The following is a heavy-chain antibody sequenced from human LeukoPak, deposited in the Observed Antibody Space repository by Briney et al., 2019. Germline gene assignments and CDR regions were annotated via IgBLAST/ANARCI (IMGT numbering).Heavy chain of an antibody. CDR1: GFTFSSYS. J-gene: IGHJ6*04. D-gene: IGHD2-2*01. CDR3: TTDLVPAAMMATDYYYYYGMDV. CDR2: IKSKTDGGTT. Sequence: PGGSLRLSCAASGFTFSSYSMNWVRQAPGKGLEWVGRIKSKTDGGTTDYAAPVKGRFTISRDDSKNTLYLQMNSLKTEDTAVYYCTTDLVPAAMMATDYYYYYGMDVWGKGTTVTVSS. V-gene: IGHV3-15*01.